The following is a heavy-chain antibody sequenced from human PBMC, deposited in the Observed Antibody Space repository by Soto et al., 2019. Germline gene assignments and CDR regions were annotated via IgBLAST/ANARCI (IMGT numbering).Heavy chain of an antibody. CDR3: ARDASYYSLGSGYYPSRNGMDV. V-gene: IGHV3-33*01. CDR2: IWYDGSKK. D-gene: IGHD3-3*01. CDR1: GFTFSSFG. J-gene: IGHJ6*02. Sequence: QVQVVESGGGVVQPGRSLRLSCAASGFTFSSFGMHWVRQAPGKGLEWVSLIWYDGSKKSYGDSVKGRFTISRDNSRNTRYLQMNSLRADDTAVYYCARDASYYSLGSGYYPSRNGMDVWGQGTRVTVSS.